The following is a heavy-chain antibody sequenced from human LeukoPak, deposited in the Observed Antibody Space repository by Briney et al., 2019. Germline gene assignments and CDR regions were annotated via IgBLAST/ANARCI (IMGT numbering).Heavy chain of an antibody. CDR1: GGTFSSYA. J-gene: IGHJ6*02. V-gene: IGHV1-69*13. CDR2: IIPIFGTA. Sequence: GASVKVSCKASGGTFSSYAISWVRQAPGQGLEWMGGIIPIFGTANYAQKFQGRVTITADESTSTAYMELSSLRSEDTAVYYCARGTRSYGSYYYYGMDVWGQGTTVTVSS. D-gene: IGHD5-18*01. CDR3: ARGTRSYGSYYYYGMDV.